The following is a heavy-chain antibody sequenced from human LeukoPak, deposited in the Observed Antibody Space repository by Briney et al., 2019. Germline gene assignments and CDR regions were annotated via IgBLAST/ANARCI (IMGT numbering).Heavy chain of an antibody. V-gene: IGHV3-30*04. CDR3: TRDLTDHYSIDY. D-gene: IGHD3-10*01. CDR2: ISNNGRNK. Sequence: GGSLRLSFAASGFTFSTYAIHWVRQAPGKGLEWVAFISNNGRNKDYADSVKGRFTISRDNSKNTLYLQVNSLRPDDTAVYYCTRDLTDHYSIDYWGQGTLVTVSS. CDR1: GFTFSTYA. J-gene: IGHJ4*02.